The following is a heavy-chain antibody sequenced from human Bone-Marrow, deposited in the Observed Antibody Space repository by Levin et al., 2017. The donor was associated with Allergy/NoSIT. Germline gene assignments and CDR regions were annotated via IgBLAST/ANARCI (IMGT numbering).Heavy chain of an antibody. CDR3: AGELARRLSVAAIGAFGL. CDR2: IKQDGSET. J-gene: IGHJ3*01. Sequence: GESLKISCVASGSTFSAYWMSWVRRAPGKGLEWVANIKQDGSETYYVDSVKGRFAISRDNAKNSVYLQLNSLRVEDTAMYFRAGELARRLSVAAIGAFGLWGQGTMVIVSS. V-gene: IGHV3-7*04. D-gene: IGHD2-21*02. CDR1: GSTFSAYW.